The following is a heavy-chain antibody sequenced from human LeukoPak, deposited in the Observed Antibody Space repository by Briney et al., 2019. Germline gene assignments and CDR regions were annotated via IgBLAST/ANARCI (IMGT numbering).Heavy chain of an antibody. Sequence: SETLSLTCTVSGGSISSYYWSWIRQPPGKGLEWIGFIFYSGTTNYNNPSLKSRVTISVDTSKNQFSLRLSSVTAADTALYYCARLGSCSEGHCHPDYWGQGTLVTVSS. CDR2: IFYSGTT. CDR3: ARLGSCSEGHCHPDY. J-gene: IGHJ4*02. V-gene: IGHV4-59*01. CDR1: GGSISSYY. D-gene: IGHD2-15*01.